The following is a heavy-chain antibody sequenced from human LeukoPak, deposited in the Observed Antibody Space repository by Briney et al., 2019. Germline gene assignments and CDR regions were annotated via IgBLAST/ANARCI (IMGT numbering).Heavy chain of an antibody. J-gene: IGHJ3*01. CDR2: INPNSGGT. D-gene: IGHD5-24*01. Sequence: ASVKVSCKASGYTFTGYYMHWVRQAPGQGLEWMGWINPNSGGTNYAQKFQGRVTMTRDTSISTAYMELSRLRSDDTAVYYCARDLKRWLQTGGLKYWGQGTMATVSS. CDR3: ARDLKRWLQTGGLKY. V-gene: IGHV1-2*02. CDR1: GYTFTGYY.